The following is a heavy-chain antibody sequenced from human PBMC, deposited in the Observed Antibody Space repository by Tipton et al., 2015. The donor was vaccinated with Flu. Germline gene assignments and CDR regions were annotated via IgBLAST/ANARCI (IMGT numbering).Heavy chain of an antibody. Sequence: TLSLTCSVSGDSISSPYFWGWIRQPPGKGLEWIGTIYHSGTTYYNPSLKSRLTMSVDTSNNQFSLKLNSVTAADTAVYYCARHTGDSVRGVVDYWGQGTLVTVSS. CDR2: IYHSGTT. J-gene: IGHJ4*02. D-gene: IGHD3-10*02. CDR1: GDSISSPYF. CDR3: ARHTGDSVRGVVDY. V-gene: IGHV4-38-2*01.